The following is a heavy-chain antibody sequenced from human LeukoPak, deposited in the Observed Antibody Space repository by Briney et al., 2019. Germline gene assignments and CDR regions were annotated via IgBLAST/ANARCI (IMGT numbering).Heavy chain of an antibody. CDR2: IYYSGST. J-gene: IGHJ4*02. D-gene: IGHD3-3*01. V-gene: IGHV4-59*08. Sequence: PSETLSLTCTVSGGSISSYYWSWIRQPPGKGLEWIGYIYYSGSTNYNPSLKSRVTISVDTSKNQFSLKLSSVTAADTAVYYCARNDFWSGHYYFDYWGQGTLVTVSS. CDR3: ARNDFWSGHYYFDY. CDR1: GGSISSYY.